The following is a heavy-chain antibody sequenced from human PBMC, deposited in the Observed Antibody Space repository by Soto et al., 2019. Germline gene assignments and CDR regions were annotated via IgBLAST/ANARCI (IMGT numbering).Heavy chain of an antibody. CDR1: GFTFSSYS. Sequence: GALRLSCAASGFTFSSYSMNWVRQAPGKGLEXVSSISSSSSYIYYADSVRGRFTISRDNAKNSLYLQMNSLRAEDTAVYYCARDLPPTYYDFWSGGREGMDVWGQGTTVTVSS. J-gene: IGHJ6*02. V-gene: IGHV3-21*01. CDR3: ARDLPPTYYDFWSGGREGMDV. D-gene: IGHD3-3*01. CDR2: ISSSSSYI.